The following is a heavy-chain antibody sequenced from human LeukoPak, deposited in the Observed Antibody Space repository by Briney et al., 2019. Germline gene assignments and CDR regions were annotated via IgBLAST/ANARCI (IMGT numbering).Heavy chain of an antibody. J-gene: IGHJ1*01. CDR1: GGTFSSYA. D-gene: IGHD5-24*01. Sequence: ASVKVSCKASGGTFSSYAISWVRQAPGQGLEWMGIINPSGGSTSYAQKFQGRVTMTRDMSTSTVYMELSSLRSEDTAVYYCARVEDGYKHWGQGTLVTVSS. CDR3: ARVEDGYKH. CDR2: INPSGGST. V-gene: IGHV1-46*01.